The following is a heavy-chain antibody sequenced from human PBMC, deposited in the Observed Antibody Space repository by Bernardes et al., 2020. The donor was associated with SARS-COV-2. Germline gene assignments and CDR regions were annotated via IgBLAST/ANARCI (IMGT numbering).Heavy chain of an antibody. Sequence: GGSLRLSCAASGFTFTNHTVNWVRQAPGKGLEWVSSISSSSSYIFYADEVKGRFTISRDNAKNSVYLQMNSLRAEDTAVYHCARDLLTDYDSSGYYLPDGFEIWGQGTMVTVSS. V-gene: IGHV3-21*06. CDR2: ISSSSSYI. CDR3: ARDLLTDYDSSGYYLPDGFEI. J-gene: IGHJ3*02. CDR1: GFTFTNHT. D-gene: IGHD3-22*01.